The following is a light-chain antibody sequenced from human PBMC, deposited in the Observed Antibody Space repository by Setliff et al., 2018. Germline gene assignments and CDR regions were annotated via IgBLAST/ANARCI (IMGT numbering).Light chain of an antibody. V-gene: IGLV2-14*01. CDR2: EVS. CDR1: SGDVGGYNY. CDR3: SSYSGSSTLV. J-gene: IGLJ1*01. Sequence: QSVLTQPASVSGSPGQSITISCTGTSGDVGGYNYVSWYQQHPGKAPKLMIYEVSDRPSGVSNRFSGSRSGNTASLTISGLQAEDEADYYCSSYSGSSTLVFGTGTKVTVL.